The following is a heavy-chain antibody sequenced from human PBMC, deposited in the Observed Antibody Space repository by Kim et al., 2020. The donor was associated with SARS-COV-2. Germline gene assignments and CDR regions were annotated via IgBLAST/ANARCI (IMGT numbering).Heavy chain of an antibody. J-gene: IGHJ6*02. CDR3: ARAMVRGVIIREGDYYYGMDV. CDR2: IGTAGDT. Sequence: GGSLRLSCAASGFTFSSYDMHWVRQATGKGLEWVSAIGTAGDTYYPGSVKGRFTISRENAKNSLYLQMNSLRAGDTAVYYCARAMVRGVIIREGDYYYGMDVWGQGTTVTVSS. D-gene: IGHD3-10*01. V-gene: IGHV3-13*04. CDR1: GFTFSSYD.